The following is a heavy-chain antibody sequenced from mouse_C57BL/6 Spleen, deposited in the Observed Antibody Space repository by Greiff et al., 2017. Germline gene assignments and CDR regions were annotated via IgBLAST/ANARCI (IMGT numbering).Heavy chain of an antibody. D-gene: IGHD1-1*01. CDR3: ARRDGFDY. Sequence: QVQLQQPGAELVRPGSSVKLSCKASGYTFTSYWLHWVKQRPIQSLALIGNIDPSDSETLSNQKFKDKATLTVDTSSSPAYMQLSSLTSEDSAVYYCARRDGFDYWGQGTTLTVSS. V-gene: IGHV1-52*01. CDR1: GYTFTSYW. CDR2: IDPSDSET. J-gene: IGHJ2*01.